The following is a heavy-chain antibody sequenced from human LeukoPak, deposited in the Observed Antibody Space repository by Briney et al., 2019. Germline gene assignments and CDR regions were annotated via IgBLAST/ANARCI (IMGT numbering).Heavy chain of an antibody. J-gene: IGHJ6*02. CDR2: ISAYNGNT. Sequence: ASVKVSCKASGYTFTSYGVSWVRQAPGQGLEWMGWISAYNGNTNYAQKLQGRVTMTTDTSTSTAYMELRSLRSDDTAVYYCARGGYCSSGSCYPYYYYYGMDVWGQGTTVTVSS. V-gene: IGHV1-18*01. CDR1: GYTFTSYG. CDR3: ARGGYCSSGSCYPYYYYYGMDV. D-gene: IGHD2-15*01.